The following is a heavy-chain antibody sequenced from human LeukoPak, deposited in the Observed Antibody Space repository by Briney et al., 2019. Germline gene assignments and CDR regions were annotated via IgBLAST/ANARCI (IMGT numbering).Heavy chain of an antibody. CDR3: AREYYYGSGNYYNRIDY. Sequence: ASVKVSCKASGYTFTSYDINWVRQATGQGREWMGWMNPNSGGTNYAQKFQGRVTMTRDTSISTAYMVLNRLRSDDTAVYYCAREYYYGSGNYYNRIDYWGQGTLVTVSS. J-gene: IGHJ4*02. CDR1: GYTFTSYD. V-gene: IGHV1-2*02. CDR2: MNPNSGGT. D-gene: IGHD3-10*01.